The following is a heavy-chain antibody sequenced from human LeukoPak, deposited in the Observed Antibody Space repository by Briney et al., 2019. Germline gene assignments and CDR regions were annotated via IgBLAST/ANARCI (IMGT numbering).Heavy chain of an antibody. CDR2: IWYDGSNK. D-gene: IGHD3-10*01. CDR3: ARDKSQPMVRGGFGYFDY. CDR1: GYTFTGYY. V-gene: IGHV3-33*01. J-gene: IGHJ4*02. Sequence: SCKASGYTFTGYYMHWVRQAPGKGLEWVAVIWYDGSNKYYADSVKGRFTISRDNSKNTLYLQMNSLRAEDTAVYYCARDKSQPMVRGGFGYFDYWGQGTLVTVSS.